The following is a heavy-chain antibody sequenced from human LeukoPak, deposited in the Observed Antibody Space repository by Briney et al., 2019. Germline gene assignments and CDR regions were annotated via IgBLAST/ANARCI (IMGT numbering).Heavy chain of an antibody. V-gene: IGHV3-23*01. CDR3: AKGIAAAGTRRPNWFDP. CDR2: ISGSGGST. CDR1: GFTFSSYA. J-gene: IGHJ5*02. Sequence: PGGSLRLSCAASGFTFSSYAMSWVRQAPGKGLEWVSPISGSGGSTYYADSVKGRFTISRDNSKNTLYLQMNSLRAEDTAVYYCAKGIAAAGTRRPNWFDPWGQGTLVTVSS. D-gene: IGHD6-13*01.